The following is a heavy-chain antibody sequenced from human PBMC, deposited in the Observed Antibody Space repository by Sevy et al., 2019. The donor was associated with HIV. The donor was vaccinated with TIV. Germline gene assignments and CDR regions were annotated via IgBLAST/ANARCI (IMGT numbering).Heavy chain of an antibody. D-gene: IGHD1-26*01. J-gene: IGHJ2*01. CDR1: GFTFRHYG. Sequence: GGSLRLSCAASGFTFRHYGLNWVRQAPGRGLEWVSFISTSASNGYYAESVEGRFPISRDKAKNSLYLQMISLRADGAAVYYCAAGTYLDLWGRGTLVSVSS. CDR3: AAGTYLDL. CDR2: ISTSASNG. V-gene: IGHV3-48*03.